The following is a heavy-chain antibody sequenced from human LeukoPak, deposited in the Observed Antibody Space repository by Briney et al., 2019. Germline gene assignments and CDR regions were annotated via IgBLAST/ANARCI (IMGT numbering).Heavy chain of an antibody. CDR1: GLILSDRY. J-gene: IGHJ4*02. Sequence: GGPLRPSCEAPGLILSDRYMAWIRQAQGKGLEWLSYISGSGSDINYADSVKGRFTISRDNAKNSLYLQMNSLRAEDTAVYYCATGSQIREADYWGQGTLVTVSS. V-gene: IGHV3-11*01. CDR2: ISGSGSDI. CDR3: ATGSQIREADY. D-gene: IGHD3-10*01.